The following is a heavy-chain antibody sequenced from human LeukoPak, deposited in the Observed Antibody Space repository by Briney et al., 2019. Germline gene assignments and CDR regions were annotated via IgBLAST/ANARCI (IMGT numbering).Heavy chain of an antibody. Sequence: NSSETVSLTCAVSGYSISSGYYWGWIRQPPGKGLEWIGSIYHSGSTYYNPSLKSRVTISVDTSKNQFSLKLSSVTAADTAVYYCARLHLLSDYGDQNAFDIWGQGTMVTVSS. CDR3: ARLHLLSDYGDQNAFDI. D-gene: IGHD4-17*01. V-gene: IGHV4-38-2*01. CDR1: GYSISSGYY. J-gene: IGHJ3*02. CDR2: IYHSGST.